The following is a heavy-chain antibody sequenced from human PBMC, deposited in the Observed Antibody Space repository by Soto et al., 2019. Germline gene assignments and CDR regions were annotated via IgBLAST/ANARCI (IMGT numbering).Heavy chain of an antibody. CDR3: ARQGISAANFDY. V-gene: IGHV4-34*01. J-gene: IGHJ4*02. CDR1: GGSFSGYY. Sequence: QVQLQQWGAGLLKPSETLSLTCAVYGGSFSGYYWSWIRQPPGKGLEWIGEIKHNGSTTYNPSLRSRVTISVDTSKNQVSLKLSSVIAADTAVYYCARQGISAANFDYWGQGTLVTVSS. CDR2: IKHNGST. D-gene: IGHD6-13*01.